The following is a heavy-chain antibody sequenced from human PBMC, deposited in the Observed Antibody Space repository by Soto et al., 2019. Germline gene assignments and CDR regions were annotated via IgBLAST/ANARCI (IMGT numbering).Heavy chain of an antibody. CDR1: GFSLSTSGVG. V-gene: IGHV2-5*02. D-gene: IGHD6-13*01. J-gene: IGHJ3*02. CDR3: AHRAVSAAAYYAFDI. Sequence: QITLKESGPTLVKPTQTLTLTCTFSGFSLSTSGVGVGWIRQPPGKALEWLALIYWDDDKRYSPSLKSRLTIXXDXSTXQVFLTMTNMDPVDTATYYCAHRAVSAAAYYAFDIWGQGTMVTVSS. CDR2: IYWDDDK.